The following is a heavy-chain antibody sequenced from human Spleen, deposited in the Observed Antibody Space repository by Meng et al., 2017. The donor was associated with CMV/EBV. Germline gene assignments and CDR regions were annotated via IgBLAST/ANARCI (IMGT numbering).Heavy chain of an antibody. V-gene: IGHV4-61*02. D-gene: IGHD2-15*01. Sequence: QVPLQESGPVLVKPSQTLSLTCTVSGGSISSGSYYWSWIRQPAGKGLEWIGRIYTSGSTNYNPSLKSRVTISVDTSKNQFSLKLSSVTAADTAVYYCAREGGLWGRGTLVTVSS. CDR3: AREGGL. CDR1: GGSISSGSYY. J-gene: IGHJ2*01. CDR2: IYTSGST.